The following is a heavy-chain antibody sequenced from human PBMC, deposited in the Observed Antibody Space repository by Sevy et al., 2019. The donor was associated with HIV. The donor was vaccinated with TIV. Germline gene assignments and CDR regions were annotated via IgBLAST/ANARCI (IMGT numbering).Heavy chain of an antibody. J-gene: IGHJ4*02. CDR1: GGSISSSSYY. V-gene: IGHV4-39*01. CDR2: IYYSGST. D-gene: IGHD5-12*01. Sequence: SETLSLTCTVSGGSISSSSYYWGWIRQPPGKGLEWIGSIYYSGSTYYNPSLKSRVTISLDTSKNQFSLKLSSVTAADTAVYYCARQGRRDGYNYDGFDYWGQGTLVTVSS. CDR3: ARQGRRDGYNYDGFDY.